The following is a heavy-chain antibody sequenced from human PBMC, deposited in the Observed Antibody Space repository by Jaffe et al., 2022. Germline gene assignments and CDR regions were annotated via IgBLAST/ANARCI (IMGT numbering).Heavy chain of an antibody. J-gene: IGHJ4*02. CDR2: ISSSSSYI. D-gene: IGHD3-3*01. CDR1: GFTFSSYS. V-gene: IGHV3-21*01. CDR3: ARGGVESYDFWSGYYIFGSDY. Sequence: EVQLVESGGGLVKPGGSLRLSCAASGFTFSSYSMNWVRQAPGKGLEWVSSISSSSSYIYYADSVKGRFTISRDNAKNSLYLQMNSLRAEDTAVYYCARGGVESYDFWSGYYIFGSDYWGQGTLVTVSS.